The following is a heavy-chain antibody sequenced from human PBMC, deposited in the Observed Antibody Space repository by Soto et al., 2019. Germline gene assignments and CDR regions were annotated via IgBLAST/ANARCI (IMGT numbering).Heavy chain of an antibody. V-gene: IGHV4-59*08. CDR3: ARLLAVAGIWRFDP. J-gene: IGHJ5*02. Sequence: LEILSLTCTVSGGSISSYYWSWIRQPPGKGLEWIGYIYYSGSTNYNPSLKSRVTISVDTSKNQFSLKLSSVTAADTAVYYCARLLAVAGIWRFDPWGQGTLVTVSS. CDR1: GGSISSYY. D-gene: IGHD6-19*01. CDR2: IYYSGST.